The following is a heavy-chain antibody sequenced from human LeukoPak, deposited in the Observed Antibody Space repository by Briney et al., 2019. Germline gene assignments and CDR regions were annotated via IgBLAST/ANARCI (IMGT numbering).Heavy chain of an antibody. V-gene: IGHV3-30*02. J-gene: IGHJ4*02. CDR3: AKDLKANYFDY. CDR2: IRYDGSNK. Sequence: GGSLRLSCAASGFTLSYSGMHWVRQAPGKGLEWVAFIRYDGSNKYYGDPVKGRVTISRDNSKNTLYLQMSSLRAEDTAVYYCAKDLKANYFDYWGQGTLVTVSS. CDR1: GFTLSYSG.